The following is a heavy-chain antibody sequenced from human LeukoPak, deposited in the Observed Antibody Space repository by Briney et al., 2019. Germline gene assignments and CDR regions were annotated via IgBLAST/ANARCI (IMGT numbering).Heavy chain of an antibody. CDR2: IKQDGSEK. J-gene: IGHJ6*03. CDR1: GFTFSSYE. Sequence: GGSLRLSCAASGFTFSSYEMNWVRQAPGKGLEWVANIKQDGSEKYYVDSVKGRFTISRDNAKNSLYLQMNSLRAEDTAVYYCARDYSRYYYYMDVWGKGTTVTVSS. CDR3: ARDYSRYYYYMDV. V-gene: IGHV3-7*01. D-gene: IGHD2-21*01.